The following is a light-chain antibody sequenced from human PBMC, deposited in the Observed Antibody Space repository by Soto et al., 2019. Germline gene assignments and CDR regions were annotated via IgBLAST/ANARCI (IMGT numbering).Light chain of an antibody. J-gene: IGKJ1*01. CDR1: QSIRSH. CDR3: QQYLTWT. CDR2: GES. V-gene: IGKV3-20*01. Sequence: EIVLPQSPGTLSLSAGERATLSCRASQSIRSHLAWYQQKPDQAPRLLIFGESRRATGIPDRFSGSGSGTDFTLTISRLEPEDFAVYYCQQYLTWTFGQGTKVDIK.